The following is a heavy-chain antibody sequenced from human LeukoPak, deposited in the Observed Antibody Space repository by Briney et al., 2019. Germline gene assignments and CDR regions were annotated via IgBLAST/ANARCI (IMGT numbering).Heavy chain of an antibody. J-gene: IGHJ6*04. CDR1: GFTFGDYD. V-gene: IGHV3-49*04. Sequence: GGSLRLSCTTSGFTFGDYDMVWVRQAPGKGLEWVGSIRAETYGGTTQYAAPVEGRFTVSRDDSKSIAYLEMDSLKTEDTTVYLRTRLRFFDYLSWDYTHYTYMDAWGKGTTVTVSP. CDR3: TRLRFFDYLSWDYTHYTYMDA. D-gene: IGHD3/OR15-3a*01. CDR2: IRAETYGGTT.